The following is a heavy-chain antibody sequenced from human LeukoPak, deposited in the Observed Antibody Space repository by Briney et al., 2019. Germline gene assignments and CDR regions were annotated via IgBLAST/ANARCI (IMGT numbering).Heavy chain of an antibody. D-gene: IGHD5-24*01. CDR1: GGSLSGYC. Sequence: SETLSLTCAVSGGSLSGYCWSWLRQSPGKGLEWIWEVIHSQSINLNPSLMSRLAISVDTSKNQFSLKLSSVTAADTAVYYCARDLKLTHWGQGTLVTVSS. CDR2: VIHSQSI. CDR3: ARDLKLTH. V-gene: IGHV4-34*12. J-gene: IGHJ1*01.